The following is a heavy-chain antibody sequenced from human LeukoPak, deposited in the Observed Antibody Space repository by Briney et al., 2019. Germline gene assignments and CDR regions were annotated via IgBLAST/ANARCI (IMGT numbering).Heavy chain of an antibody. CDR1: GGSISSGGYS. CDR3: ARDSPSSGSSSWFSYYYYGMDV. J-gene: IGHJ6*02. Sequence: PSETLSLTCAVSGGSISSGGYSWSWIRQPPGKGLEWIGYIYHSGSTYYNPSLKSRVTISVDRSKNQFSLKLSSVTAEDTAVYYCARDSPSSGSSSWFSYYYYGMDVRGQGTTVTVSS. CDR2: IYHSGST. V-gene: IGHV4-30-2*01. D-gene: IGHD6-13*01.